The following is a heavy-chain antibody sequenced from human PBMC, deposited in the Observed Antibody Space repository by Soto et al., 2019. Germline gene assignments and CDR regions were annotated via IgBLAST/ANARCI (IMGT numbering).Heavy chain of an antibody. CDR3: AKGDYSDYVDTAMAPYFDY. V-gene: IGHV3-30*18. Sequence: QVQLVESGGGVVQPGRSLRLSCAASGFTFSSYGMHWVRQAPGKGLEWVAVISYDGSNKYYADSVKGRFTISRDNSKNTLYLQMNSLRAEDTAVYYCAKGDYSDYVDTAMAPYFDYWGQGTLVTVSS. J-gene: IGHJ4*02. CDR1: GFTFSSYG. CDR2: ISYDGSNK. D-gene: IGHD5-18*01.